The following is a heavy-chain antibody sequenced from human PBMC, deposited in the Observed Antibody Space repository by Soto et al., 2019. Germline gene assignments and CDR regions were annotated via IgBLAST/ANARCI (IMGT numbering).Heavy chain of an antibody. CDR1: GGSFSGYY. Sequence: PSETLSLTCAVYGGSFSGYYWSWIRQPPGKGLEWIGEINHSGSTNYNPSLKSRVTISVDTSKNQFSLKLSSVTAADTAVYYCARGKRGTTRDYYYGMDVWGQGTTVTVSS. CDR3: ARGKRGTTRDYYYGMDV. D-gene: IGHD3-3*01. J-gene: IGHJ6*02. CDR2: INHSGST. V-gene: IGHV4-34*01.